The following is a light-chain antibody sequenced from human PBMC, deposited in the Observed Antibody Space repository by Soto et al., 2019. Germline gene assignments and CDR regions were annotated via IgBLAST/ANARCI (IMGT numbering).Light chain of an antibody. CDR1: QSVSSN. J-gene: IGKJ5*01. CDR2: GAS. Sequence: EIVMTQSPATLSVSPGERATLSCRASQSVSSNLAWYQQKPGQAPRLLIYGASTRATGIPARFSGSGSGTEFTLTISSLQPDDVAIYYCQQYGGSPRITFGQGTRLEIK. V-gene: IGKV3-15*01. CDR3: QQYGGSPRIT.